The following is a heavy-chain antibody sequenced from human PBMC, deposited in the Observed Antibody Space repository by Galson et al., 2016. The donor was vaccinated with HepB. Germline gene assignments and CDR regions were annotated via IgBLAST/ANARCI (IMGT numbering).Heavy chain of an antibody. J-gene: IGHJ4*02. CDR2: ISSSGSTI. CDR1: GFTFSTYS. V-gene: IGHV3-48*02. Sequence: SLRLSCAVSGFTFSTYSMNWVRQAPGKGLEWVSYISSSGSTIYYADSVKGRFTISRDNAKNSLFLQMNSLRDEDTAIYYCTGDSDWWRTNQYFFDYWGQGTLVTVSS. D-gene: IGHD2-15*01. CDR3: TGDSDWWRTNQYFFDY.